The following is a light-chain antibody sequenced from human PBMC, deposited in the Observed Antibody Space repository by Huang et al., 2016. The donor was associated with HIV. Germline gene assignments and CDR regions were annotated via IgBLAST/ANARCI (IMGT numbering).Light chain of an antibody. CDR3: QQANSFPRSIT. J-gene: IGKJ5*01. V-gene: IGKV1-12*01. CDR2: AAS. CDR1: QGMSSW. Sequence: DIQMTQSPSSVSASVGDRVTITCRASQGMSSWLAWYQQNPGKAPKLLIYAASTLQRGVQSRFSGSGSGTDFTLTISSLQPEDFATYYCQQANSFPRSITFGQGTRLEIK.